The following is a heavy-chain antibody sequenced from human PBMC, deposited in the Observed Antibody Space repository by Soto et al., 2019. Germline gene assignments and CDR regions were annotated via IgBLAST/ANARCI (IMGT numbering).Heavy chain of an antibody. CDR1: GGSLSSGGYY. Sequence: QVQLQESGPGLVKPSQTLSLSCTVSGGSLSSGGYYWSWIRQHPGKGLEWIGFIYYSGSTYYNPSLKSRVTISVDTSQNQFSLKLSSVTAADTAVYYCARDTQRGFSGYFDSWGQGTLFTVSS. D-gene: IGHD5-12*01. CDR2: IYYSGST. V-gene: IGHV4-31*03. J-gene: IGHJ4*02. CDR3: ARDTQRGFSGYFDS.